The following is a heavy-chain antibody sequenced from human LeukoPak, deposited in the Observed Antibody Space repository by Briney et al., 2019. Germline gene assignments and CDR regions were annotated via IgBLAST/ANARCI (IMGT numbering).Heavy chain of an antibody. V-gene: IGHV4-39*01. J-gene: IGHJ5*02. CDR1: SGSISSSSYY. CDR3: TPQTADYDFWSGYYTRGSRRWFDP. Sequence: SETLSLTCPVYSGSISSSSYYWGWIRQPPGKGLEWIGRIYYSGSTYYNPSLKSRVTISVNTSKNQFSLKLSSVTAADTAVYYCTPQTADYDFWSGYYTRGSRRWFDPWGQGTLVTVSS. CDR2: IYYSGST. D-gene: IGHD3-3*01.